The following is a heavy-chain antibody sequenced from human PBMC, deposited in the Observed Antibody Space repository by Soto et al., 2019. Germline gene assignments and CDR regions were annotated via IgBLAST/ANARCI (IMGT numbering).Heavy chain of an antibody. CDR1: GFTFSSSS. D-gene: IGHD3-3*01. J-gene: IGHJ5*02. V-gene: IGHV3-21*01. CDR3: ARRFYDFWSGSPGDWFDP. Sequence: GGSLRLSCAASGFTFSSSSMNWVRQAPGKGLEWVSSISSSSSYIYYADSVKGRFTITRDNATNSLYLQLNSLRAEDTAVYYCARRFYDFWSGSPGDWFDPWGQGTLVTVSS. CDR2: ISSSSSYI.